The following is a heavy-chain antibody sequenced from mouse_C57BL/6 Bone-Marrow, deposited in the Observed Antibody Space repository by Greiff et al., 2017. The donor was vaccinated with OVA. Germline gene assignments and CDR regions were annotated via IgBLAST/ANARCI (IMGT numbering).Heavy chain of an antibody. J-gene: IGHJ2*01. Sequence: EVMLVESGGGLVKPGGSLKLSCAASGFTFSSYAMSWVRKTPEKRLEWVATISDGGSYTYYPDNVKGRFTISRDNAKNNLYLQMSHLKSEDTAMYYCARALRDYWGQGTTLTVSS. CDR3: ARALRDY. CDR2: ISDGGSYT. V-gene: IGHV5-4*03. D-gene: IGHD3-2*02. CDR1: GFTFSSYA.